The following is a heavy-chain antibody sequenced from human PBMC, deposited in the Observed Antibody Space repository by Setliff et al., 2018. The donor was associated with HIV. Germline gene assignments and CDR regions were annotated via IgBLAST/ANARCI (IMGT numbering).Heavy chain of an antibody. D-gene: IGHD3-10*01. Sequence: KPSETLSLTCAVSGGSISSGGYSWSWIRQSPGKGLEWIGYIYYSGSIYYNPSLKSRVTMSVDTPKNQFSLKLNSVIAADTAVYYCARNRVPSSLWGQGTLVTVSS. J-gene: IGHJ4*02. CDR2: IYYSGSI. CDR3: ARNRVPSSL. V-gene: IGHV4-30-2*06. CDR1: GGSISSGGYS.